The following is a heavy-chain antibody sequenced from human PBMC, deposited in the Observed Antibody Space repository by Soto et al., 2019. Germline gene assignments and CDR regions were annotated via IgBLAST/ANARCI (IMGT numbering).Heavy chain of an antibody. CDR1: GFTFSDYY. CDR3: ARFLALQNSNYYYYGMDV. CDR2: ISSSSSYT. Sequence: PGGSLRLSCAASGFTFSDYYMSWIRQAPGKGLEWVSCISSSSSYTNYADSVKGRFTISRDNAKNSLYLQMNSLRAEDTAVYYCARFLALQNSNYYYYGMDVWGQGTTVTVSS. J-gene: IGHJ6*02. V-gene: IGHV3-11*06.